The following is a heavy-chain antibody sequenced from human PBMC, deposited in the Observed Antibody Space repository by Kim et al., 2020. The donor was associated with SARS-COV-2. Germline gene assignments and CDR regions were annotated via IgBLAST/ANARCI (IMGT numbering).Heavy chain of an antibody. Sequence: SGASTEYADSCKGRFTISRDNAKNPLFLQMNSLRAEDSALYYCAHIWNHAYWGQGTLVTVSS. D-gene: IGHD1-1*01. V-gene: IGHV3-23*01. CDR2: SGAST. J-gene: IGHJ4*02. CDR3: AHIWNHAY.